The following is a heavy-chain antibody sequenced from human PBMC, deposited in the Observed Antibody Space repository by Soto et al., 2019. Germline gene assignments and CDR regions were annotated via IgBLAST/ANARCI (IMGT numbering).Heavy chain of an antibody. CDR1: GYTFTSYY. Sequence: ASVKVSCKASGYTFTSYYMHWVRQAPGQGLEWMGIINPSGGSTSYAQKFQGRVTMTRDTSMSTVYMELSSLRSEDTAVYYCARGRDIVANKRRYGMDVWGQGTTVTVSS. CDR2: INPSGGST. CDR3: ARGRDIVANKRRYGMDV. J-gene: IGHJ6*02. V-gene: IGHV1-46*01. D-gene: IGHD2-15*01.